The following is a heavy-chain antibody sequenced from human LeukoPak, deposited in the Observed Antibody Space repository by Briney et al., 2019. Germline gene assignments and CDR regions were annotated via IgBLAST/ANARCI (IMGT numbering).Heavy chain of an antibody. D-gene: IGHD1-26*01. CDR1: GGTFSSYA. CDR3: ARDRTGSGSYPRPDAFDI. Sequence: SVKVSCKASGGTFSSYAISWVRQAPGQGLEWMGGIIPIFGTANYAQKFQGRVTITTDESTSTAYMELSSLRSEDTAVYYCARDRTGSGSYPRPDAFDIWGQGTMVTVSS. V-gene: IGHV1-69*05. CDR2: IIPIFGTA. J-gene: IGHJ3*02.